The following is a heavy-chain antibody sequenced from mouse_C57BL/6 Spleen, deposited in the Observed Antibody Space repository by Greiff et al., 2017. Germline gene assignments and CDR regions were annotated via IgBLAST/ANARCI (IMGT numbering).Heavy chain of an antibody. CDR3: VRLHYYGSSYWYCDV. J-gene: IGHJ1*03. Sequence: EVKVEESGGGLVQPKGSLKLSCAASGFSFNTYAMNWVRQAPGKGLEWVARIRSKSNNYATYYADSVKDRFTISRDDSESMLYLQMNNLKTEDAAMYYCVRLHYYGSSYWYCDVWGTGTTVTVSS. D-gene: IGHD1-1*01. V-gene: IGHV10-1*01. CDR2: IRSKSNNYAT. CDR1: GFSFNTYA.